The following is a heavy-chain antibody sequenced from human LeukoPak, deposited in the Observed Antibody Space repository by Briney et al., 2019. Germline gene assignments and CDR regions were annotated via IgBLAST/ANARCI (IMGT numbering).Heavy chain of an antibody. V-gene: IGHV3-21*01. Sequence: PGGSLRLSCAASGFTFSIYSMNWVRQAPGKGLEWVSSIGGSSSSLYYAESVKGRFTISRDNARNSLYLQMNSLRAEDTAVYYCAKEAGQDYGALDAFDVWGQGTMVTVSS. CDR3: AKEAGQDYGALDAFDV. CDR1: GFTFSIYS. J-gene: IGHJ3*01. CDR2: IGGSSSSL. D-gene: IGHD4-17*01.